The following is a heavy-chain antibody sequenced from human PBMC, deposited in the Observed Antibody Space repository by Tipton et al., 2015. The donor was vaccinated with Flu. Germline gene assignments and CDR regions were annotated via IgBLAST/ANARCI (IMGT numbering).Heavy chain of an antibody. V-gene: IGHV4-34*01. D-gene: IGHD6-6*01. J-gene: IGHJ6*02. CDR3: ARGRLRPRYSSSSGGRTKSYHYYGTDV. CDR2: INHSGST. Sequence: LRLSCAVYGESFNNYYWSWIRQPPGKGLEWIGEINHSGSTNYNPSLKSRVTISVDTSKNQFSLKLSSVTAADTAVYYCARGRLRPRYSSSSGGRTKSYHYYGTDVWGQGTTVTVSS. CDR1: GESFNNYY.